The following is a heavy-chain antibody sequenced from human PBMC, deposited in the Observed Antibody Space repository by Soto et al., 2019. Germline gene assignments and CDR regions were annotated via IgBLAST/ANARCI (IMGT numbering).Heavy chain of an antibody. CDR2: ISGSGDNT. V-gene: IGHV3-23*01. Sequence: GVSLRLSCAVSGFTFNIYAMNWVRQAPGKGLEWVSTISGSGDNTYYADSVKGRFSISRDNSKHTLYLQMNSLRAEDTAVYYCAKGPRSLDYWGQGTLVTVSS. CDR1: GFTFNIYA. J-gene: IGHJ4*02. CDR3: AKGPRSLDY.